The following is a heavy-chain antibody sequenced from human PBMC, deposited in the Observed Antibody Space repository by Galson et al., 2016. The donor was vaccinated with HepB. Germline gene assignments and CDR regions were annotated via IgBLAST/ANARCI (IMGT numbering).Heavy chain of an antibody. CDR3: ARAVSWDYGDYAGY. D-gene: IGHD4-17*01. Sequence: SLRLSCAASGFTFSSYSMNWVRQAPGKGLEWVSSISSSSSYIYYADSVKGRFTISRDNAKNSLYLQMNSLRAEDTAVYYCARAVSWDYGDYAGYWGQGTLVTASP. J-gene: IGHJ4*02. V-gene: IGHV3-21*01. CDR2: ISSSSSYI. CDR1: GFTFSSYS.